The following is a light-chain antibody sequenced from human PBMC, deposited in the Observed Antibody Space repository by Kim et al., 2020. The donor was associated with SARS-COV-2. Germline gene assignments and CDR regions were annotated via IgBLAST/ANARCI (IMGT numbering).Light chain of an antibody. Sequence: EIVLTQSPGTLYLSPGERATLSCRASQSVSSSYLAWYQQKPGQAPSLLIYGASSRATGIPDRFSGSGSGTDFTLTISRLEPEDFAVYYCQQYGSSPPWTFGQGTKVDIK. J-gene: IGKJ1*01. CDR1: QSVSSSY. CDR2: GAS. V-gene: IGKV3-20*01. CDR3: QQYGSSPPWT.